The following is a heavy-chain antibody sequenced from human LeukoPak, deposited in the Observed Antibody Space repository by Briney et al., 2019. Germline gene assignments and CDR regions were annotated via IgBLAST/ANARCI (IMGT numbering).Heavy chain of an antibody. Sequence: GGSLRLSCAASGLSFSSYGMHWVRQAPGKGLEWVAFIRYDGGNEYYADSVKGRLTISRDNSKNTLYLQMNSLRADDSAVYYCARADSTDGFDIWGQGTMVTVSS. CDR3: ARADSTDGFDI. CDR2: IRYDGGNE. V-gene: IGHV3-30*02. D-gene: IGHD3/OR15-3a*01. CDR1: GLSFSSYG. J-gene: IGHJ3*02.